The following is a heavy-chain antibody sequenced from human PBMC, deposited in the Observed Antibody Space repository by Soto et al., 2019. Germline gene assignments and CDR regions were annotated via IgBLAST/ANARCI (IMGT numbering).Heavy chain of an antibody. CDR1: GFTFSSYA. D-gene: IGHD3-10*01. J-gene: IGHJ4*02. Sequence: EVQLLESGGGLVQRGGSLRLSCAASGFTFSSYAMSWVRQAPGKGLAWVSAISGSGGSTYYADSVKGRFTISRDNSKNTLYLQMNSLRAEDTAVYYCAKASGWFGEFDYWGQGTLVTVSS. CDR3: AKASGWFGEFDY. V-gene: IGHV3-23*01. CDR2: ISGSGGST.